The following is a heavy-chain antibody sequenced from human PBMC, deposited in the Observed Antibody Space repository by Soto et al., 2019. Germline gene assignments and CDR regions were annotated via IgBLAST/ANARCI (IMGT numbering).Heavy chain of an antibody. D-gene: IGHD4-17*01. CDR2: IYPSDSDT. J-gene: IGHJ4*02. CDR1: GYTFTIYW. CDR3: ARPANTVADHFDL. Sequence: GESLKISCQVSGYTFTIYWIGWVRQMPGKGLEWMGIIYPSDSDTRYSPSFQGQVTSSADQSINTAYLQWDSLKASDTAIYYCARPANTVADHFDLWGQGTPVTVSS. V-gene: IGHV5-51*01.